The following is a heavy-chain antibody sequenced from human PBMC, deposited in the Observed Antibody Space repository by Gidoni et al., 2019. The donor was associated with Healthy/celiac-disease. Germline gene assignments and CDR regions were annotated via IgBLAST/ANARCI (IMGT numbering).Heavy chain of an antibody. CDR3: ARHGGLEMATIDLAPYFDY. CDR2: IYPGDSDT. J-gene: IGHJ4*02. V-gene: IGHV5-51*01. CDR1: GYSFTSYW. D-gene: IGHD5-12*01. Sequence: EVQLVQSGAEVKKPGESLKISCKGSGYSFTSYWIGWVRQMPGKGLEWMGIIYPGDSDTRYSPSFQSQVTISADKSISTAYLQWSSLKASDTAMYYCARHGGLEMATIDLAPYFDYWGQGTLVTVSS.